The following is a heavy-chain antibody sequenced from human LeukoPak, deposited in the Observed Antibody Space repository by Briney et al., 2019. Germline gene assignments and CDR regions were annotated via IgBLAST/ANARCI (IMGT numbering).Heavy chain of an antibody. CDR1: GFTFSSYW. D-gene: IGHD3-22*01. J-gene: IGHJ4*02. Sequence: PGGSLRLSCAASGFTFSSYWMSWVRQAPGKGLEWVAVISYDGSNKYYADSVKGRFTISRDNSKNTLYLQMNSLRAEDTAVYYCARNYDSSGYYLGDYWGQGTLVTVSS. CDR3: ARNYDSSGYYLGDY. V-gene: IGHV3-30-3*01. CDR2: ISYDGSNK.